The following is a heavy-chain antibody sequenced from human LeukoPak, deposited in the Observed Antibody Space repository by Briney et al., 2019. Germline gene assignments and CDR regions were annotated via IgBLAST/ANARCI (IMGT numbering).Heavy chain of an antibody. Sequence: GGSLRLSCAASGFTFSTFGMHWVRQAPGKGLEWVAVISYDRSNKYYADSVKGRFTISRDNSKNTLYLQMNSLRAEDTAVYYCAKSYYDFWSGYYQTFDYWGQGTLVTVSS. CDR3: AKSYYDFWSGYYQTFDY. J-gene: IGHJ4*02. CDR2: ISYDRSNK. V-gene: IGHV3-30*18. CDR1: GFTFSTFG. D-gene: IGHD3-3*01.